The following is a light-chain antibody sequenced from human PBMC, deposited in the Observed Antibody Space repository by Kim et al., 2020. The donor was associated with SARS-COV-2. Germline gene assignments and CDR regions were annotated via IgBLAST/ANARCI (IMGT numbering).Light chain of an antibody. J-gene: IGLJ3*02. CDR1: KLGDKY. Sequence: SYELTQPPSVSVSPGQTASITCSGDKLGDKYACWYQHKPGQSPVLVIHQDSKRPSGIPERFSGSNSGNTATLTISGTQAMDEADYYCQAWDSSTWVFGGG. CDR2: QDS. V-gene: IGLV3-1*01. CDR3: QAWDSSTWV.